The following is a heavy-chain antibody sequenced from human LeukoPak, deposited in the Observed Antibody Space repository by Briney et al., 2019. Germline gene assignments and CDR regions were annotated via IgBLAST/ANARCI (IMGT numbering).Heavy chain of an antibody. Sequence: SETLSLTCAVYGGSFSGYYWGWIRQPPGKGLEWIGSIYYSGSTYYNPSLKSRVTISVDTSKNQFSLKLSSVTAADTAVYYCAVLDPGIAVAGTDWGQGTLVTVSS. CDR2: IYYSGST. CDR3: AVLDPGIAVAGTD. V-gene: IGHV4-39*01. CDR1: GGSFSGYY. D-gene: IGHD6-19*01. J-gene: IGHJ4*02.